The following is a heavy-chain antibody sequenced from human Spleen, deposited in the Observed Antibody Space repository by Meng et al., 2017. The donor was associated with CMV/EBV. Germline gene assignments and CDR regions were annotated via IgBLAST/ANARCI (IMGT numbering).Heavy chain of an antibody. CDR3: ARGSYYGSGTYFSYYYGLDI. V-gene: IGHV4-34*01. Sequence: LRLSCAVSGRSFSGSYWTWVRQPPGKGLEWIGEINRSGSANYNPSLKSRVTISEDMSKNEFSLTLSSVTAADTAVYYCARGSYYGSGTYFSYYYGLDIWGQGTTVTVSS. J-gene: IGHJ6*02. CDR2: INRSGSA. CDR1: GRSFSGSY. D-gene: IGHD3-10*01.